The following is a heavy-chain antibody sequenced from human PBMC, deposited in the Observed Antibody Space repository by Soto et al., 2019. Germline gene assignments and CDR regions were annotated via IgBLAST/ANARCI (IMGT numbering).Heavy chain of an antibody. CDR1: GFPFSSYA. CDR3: ANSRDSSGWYPDAFDI. D-gene: IGHD6-19*01. CDR2: ISGSGGST. J-gene: IGHJ3*02. Sequence: GGSLRLSCAASGFPFSSYAMSWVRQAPGKGLEWVSAISGSGGSTYYADSVKGRFTISRDNSKNTLYLQMNSLRAEDTAVYYCANSRDSSGWYPDAFDIWGQGTMVT. V-gene: IGHV3-23*01.